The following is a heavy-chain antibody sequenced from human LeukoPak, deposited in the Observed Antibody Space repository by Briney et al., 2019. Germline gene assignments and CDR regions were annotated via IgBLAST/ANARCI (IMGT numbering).Heavy chain of an antibody. CDR2: TSSDLNVK. D-gene: IGHD3-10*01. J-gene: IGHJ4*02. CDR3: AREGYYGSGSPPSLYFDY. Sequence: QPGGSLRLSCAASGFAFRNYFIHWVRQAPGKGLEWVAVTSSDLNVKLYADSVKGRFTISRDNSRSTLYLQMNSLRPEATAIYYCAREGYYGSGSPPSLYFDYWGQGNLVTVSS. V-gene: IGHV3-30-3*01. CDR1: GFAFRNYF.